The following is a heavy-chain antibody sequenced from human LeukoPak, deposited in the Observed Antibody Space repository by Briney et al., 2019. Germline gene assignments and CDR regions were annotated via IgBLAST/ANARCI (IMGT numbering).Heavy chain of an antibody. CDR1: GYTFNNYA. J-gene: IGHJ4*02. D-gene: IGHD1-26*01. V-gene: IGHV1-18*01. Sequence: ASVKVSCKASGYTFNNYAISWLRQAPGQRLEWMGWINPYNGNTNFAQKYQDRVTLTTDTSTRTVYMEVRRLRSDDTAVFYCARSLGVGIEADGRILDHWGQGALVIVSS. CDR2: INPYNGNT. CDR3: ARSLGVGIEADGRILDH.